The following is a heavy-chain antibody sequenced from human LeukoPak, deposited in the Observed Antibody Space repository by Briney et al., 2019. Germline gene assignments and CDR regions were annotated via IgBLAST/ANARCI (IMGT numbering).Heavy chain of an antibody. V-gene: IGHV3-23*01. J-gene: IGHJ4*02. CDR3: AKWGDYDILTGYYDSDY. CDR2: IVGSGGST. Sequence: GGSLRLSCAASGFTFSNYAMSWVRQAPGKGLEWVSAIVGSGGSTYYADSVKGRFTISRDNPKNTLYLQMNSLRAEDTDVYYCAKWGDYDILTGYYDSDYWGQGTLVTVSS. CDR1: GFTFSNYA. D-gene: IGHD3-9*01.